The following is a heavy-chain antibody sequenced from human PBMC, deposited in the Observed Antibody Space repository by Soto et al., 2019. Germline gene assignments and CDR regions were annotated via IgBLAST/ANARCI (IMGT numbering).Heavy chain of an antibody. CDR2: ISGRGTST. Sequence: PGGSLRLSCAASGFSFSTYTMSWVRQAPGKGLEWVSDISGRGTSTYYADSVKGRFTISRDNSKSTLYLQMNSLRAEDTATYYCTTTLYSNSVPPEGFWGQGTLVTVSS. CDR3: TTTLYSNSVPPEGF. J-gene: IGHJ4*02. CDR1: GFSFSTYT. D-gene: IGHD4-4*01. V-gene: IGHV3-23*01.